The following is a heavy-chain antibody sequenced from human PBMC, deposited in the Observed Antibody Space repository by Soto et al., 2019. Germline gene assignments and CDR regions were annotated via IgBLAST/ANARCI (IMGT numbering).Heavy chain of an antibody. CDR2: IKQDGSET. D-gene: IGHD6-19*01. V-gene: IGHV3-7*04. CDR3: SRGGLTSSGYWRF. Sequence: EVLLEESGGGLVQPGGSLRLSCAASGFTFSNDWMTWVRQAPGKGLEWVANIKQDGSETDYVDSVRGRFTISRDNAKNALYLQMNSLRDEHTAVYYCSRGGLTSSGYWRFWGQGTLVTVSS. CDR1: GFTFSNDW. J-gene: IGHJ4*02.